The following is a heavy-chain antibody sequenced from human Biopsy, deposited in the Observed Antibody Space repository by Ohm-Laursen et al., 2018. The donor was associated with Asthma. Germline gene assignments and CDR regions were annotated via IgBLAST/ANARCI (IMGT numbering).Heavy chain of an antibody. CDR2: LIPVLGTP. Sequence: GASVKVSCKASGDSFGNYAISWVRQAPGQGLEWMGGLIPVLGTPDHAQMFEGRVTITADESTSTAYIELSSLSSEDTAVYYCARGYSGSDRIVYYYSGLEVWGQGTTVTVSS. CDR1: GDSFGNYA. J-gene: IGHJ6*02. V-gene: IGHV1-69*13. CDR3: ARGYSGSDRIVYYYSGLEV. D-gene: IGHD5-12*01.